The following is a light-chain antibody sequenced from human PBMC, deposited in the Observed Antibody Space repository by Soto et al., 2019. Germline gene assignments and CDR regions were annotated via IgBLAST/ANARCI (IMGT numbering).Light chain of an antibody. J-gene: IGLJ3*02. CDR3: CSYAGSRTWV. CDR2: EGN. V-gene: IGLV2-23*01. Sequence: QSALTQPASVSGSPGQSITISCTGTSSDVGGYNFVSWYQHHPGKAPKLIIYEGNKRPSGVSNRFSGSKSANTASLTISGLQAEDEADYYCCSYAGSRTWVFGGGTKVTVL. CDR1: SSDVGGYNF.